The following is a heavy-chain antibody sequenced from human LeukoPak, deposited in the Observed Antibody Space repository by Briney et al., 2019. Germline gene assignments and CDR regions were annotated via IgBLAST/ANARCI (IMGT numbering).Heavy chain of an antibody. CDR2: IYYSGST. Sequence: SETLSLTCAVYGGSFSGYSWTWIRQPPGKGLEWIGSIYYSGSTYYNPSLKSRVTISVDTSKNQFSLKLSSVTAADTAVYYCARAGPEEYSGYDSLPFDYWGQGTLVTVSS. V-gene: IGHV4-34*01. CDR1: GGSFSGYS. D-gene: IGHD5-12*01. CDR3: ARAGPEEYSGYDSLPFDY. J-gene: IGHJ4*02.